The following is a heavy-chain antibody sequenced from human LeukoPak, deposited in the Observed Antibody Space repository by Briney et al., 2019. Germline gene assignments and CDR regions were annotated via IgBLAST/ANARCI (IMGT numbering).Heavy chain of an antibody. CDR3: ARGSGWYEPYYFDY. CDR2: VSSNGAKT. CDR1: GFTFSSYA. Sequence: GGSLRLSCAASGFTFSSYAITWVRQAPGKGLEWVSAVSSNGAKTYYADSVKGRFTISRDNYKNMVYLQMNSLRAEDTAVYYCARGSGWYEPYYFDYWGQGTLVTVSS. J-gene: IGHJ4*02. D-gene: IGHD6-19*01. V-gene: IGHV3-23*01.